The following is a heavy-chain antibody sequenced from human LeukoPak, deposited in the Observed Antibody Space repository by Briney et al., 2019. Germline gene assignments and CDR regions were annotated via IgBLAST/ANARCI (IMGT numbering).Heavy chain of an antibody. V-gene: IGHV3-53*05. CDR1: GFTVSSNY. CDR3: VGDQVDDTGYLR. CDR2: IYSDTKT. D-gene: IGHD3-9*01. J-gene: IGHJ4*02. Sequence: PGGSLRLTCAASGFTVSSNYMSWVRQAPGKGLEWVSVIYSDTKTNYADSVKGRFTISRDNSRTTLYLQMSSLRAEDTAIYYCVGDQVDDTGYLRWGQGTRVTVSA.